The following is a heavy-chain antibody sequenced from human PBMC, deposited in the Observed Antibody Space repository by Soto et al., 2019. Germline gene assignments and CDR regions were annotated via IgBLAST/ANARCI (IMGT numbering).Heavy chain of an antibody. Sequence: GESLKISGKGSGYSFTNYWISWVRQMPGKGLEWMGRIDPSDSYTTYSPSFQGHVTISADKSISTAFLQWNTLKASDTAVYYCARPIHPMVGGMDVWGQGTTVTVSS. V-gene: IGHV5-10-1*01. CDR2: IDPSDSYT. D-gene: IGHD5-18*01. J-gene: IGHJ6*02. CDR1: GYSFTNYW. CDR3: ARPIHPMVGGMDV.